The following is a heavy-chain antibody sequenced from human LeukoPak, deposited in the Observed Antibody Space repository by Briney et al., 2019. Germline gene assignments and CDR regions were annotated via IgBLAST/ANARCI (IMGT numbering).Heavy chain of an antibody. Sequence: SETLSLTCTVSGGSISSYYWSWIRPPPGKGLEWIGYIYYSGSTNYNPSLKSRVTISVDTSKNQFSLKLSSVTAADTAVYYCARDRGIAVAGIPLGFDYWGQGTLVTVSS. J-gene: IGHJ4*02. CDR2: IYYSGST. CDR1: GGSISSYY. CDR3: ARDRGIAVAGIPLGFDY. D-gene: IGHD6-19*01. V-gene: IGHV4-59*01.